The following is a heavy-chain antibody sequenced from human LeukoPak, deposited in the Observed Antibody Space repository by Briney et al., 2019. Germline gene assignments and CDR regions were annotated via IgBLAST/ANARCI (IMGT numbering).Heavy chain of an antibody. CDR2: IWYDASKE. V-gene: IGHV3-33*08. Sequence: GGSLRLSCATSGFTVSSNYMSWVRQAPGKGLEWVAVIWYDASKEYYADSVKGRFTISRDNSKNTLYLQMNSLTADDTAVYYCARDCTNGVCYGTDFDYWGQGTLVTVSS. D-gene: IGHD2-8*01. CDR3: ARDCTNGVCYGTDFDY. J-gene: IGHJ4*02. CDR1: GFTVSSNY.